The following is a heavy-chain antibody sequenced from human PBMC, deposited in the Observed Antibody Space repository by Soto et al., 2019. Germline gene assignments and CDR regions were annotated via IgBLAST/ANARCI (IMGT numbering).Heavy chain of an antibody. CDR1: GFTFSVYG. Sequence: GSLRLSCAASGFTFSVYGMHWVRQAPDKGLEWVAVIWNDRSDKYYVDSVKGRLTISRDNSKNTLYLQMNSLRAEDTAVYYCARVFTYYYDSSGYFQRRGAFDIWGHGTMVTVSS. J-gene: IGHJ3*02. CDR3: ARVFTYYYDSSGYFQRRGAFDI. V-gene: IGHV3-33*01. CDR2: IWNDRSDK. D-gene: IGHD3-22*01.